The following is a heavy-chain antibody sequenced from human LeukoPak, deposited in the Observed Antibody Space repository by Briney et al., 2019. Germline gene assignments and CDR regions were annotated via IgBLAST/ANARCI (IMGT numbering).Heavy chain of an antibody. D-gene: IGHD3-10*01. CDR3: ASRSTRWFGELFPYYFDY. V-gene: IGHV1-18*01. J-gene: IGHJ4*02. CDR1: GYTFTSYG. Sequence: ASVKVSCKASGYTFTSYGISWVRQAPGQGLEWMGWISAYNGNTNYAQKLQGRVTMTTDTSTSTAYMELRSLRSDDTAVYYCASRSTRWFGELFPYYFDYWGQGTLVTVTS. CDR2: ISAYNGNT.